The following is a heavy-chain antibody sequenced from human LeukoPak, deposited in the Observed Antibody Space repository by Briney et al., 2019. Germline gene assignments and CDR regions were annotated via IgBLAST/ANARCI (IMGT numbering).Heavy chain of an antibody. CDR1: GFTVSSNY. Sequence: GGSLRLSCAASGFTVSSNYMSWVRQAPGKGLEWVSVIYSGGSTYYADSVKGRFTISRDNSKNTLYLQMNSLRAEDTAVYYCASDLGYYYYYMDVWGKGTTVTVSS. CDR3: ASDLGYYYYYMDV. D-gene: IGHD7-27*01. CDR2: IYSGGST. J-gene: IGHJ6*03. V-gene: IGHV3-66*02.